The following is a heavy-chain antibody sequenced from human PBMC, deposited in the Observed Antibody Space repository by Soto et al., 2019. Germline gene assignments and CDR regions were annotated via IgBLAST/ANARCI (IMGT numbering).Heavy chain of an antibody. Sequence: EVQLLESGGGLVQPGGSLRLSCAASGFTFSSYAMSWVRQAPGKGLEWVSAISGSGGSTYYADSVKGRFTISRDNSKNTLYLQMNSLRAEDTAVYYCANGGSRYYGGNSSHFDYWGQGTLVTVSS. J-gene: IGHJ4*02. D-gene: IGHD4-17*01. CDR3: ANGGSRYYGGNSSHFDY. V-gene: IGHV3-23*01. CDR1: GFTFSSYA. CDR2: ISGSGGST.